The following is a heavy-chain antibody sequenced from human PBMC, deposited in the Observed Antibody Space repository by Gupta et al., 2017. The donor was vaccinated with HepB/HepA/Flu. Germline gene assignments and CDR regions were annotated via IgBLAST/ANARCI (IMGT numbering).Heavy chain of an antibody. V-gene: IGHV4-39*01. CDR1: GGSISSSSYY. Sequence: QLQLQESGPGLVKPSETLSLTCTVSGGSISSSSYYWGWIRQPPGKGLEWIGSIYYSGSTYYNPSLKSRVTISVDTSKNQFSLKLSSVTAADTAVYYCARLGLGVTMVRGVISWFDPWGQGTLVTVSS. J-gene: IGHJ5*02. D-gene: IGHD3-10*01. CDR3: ARLGLGVTMVRGVISWFDP. CDR2: IYYSGST.